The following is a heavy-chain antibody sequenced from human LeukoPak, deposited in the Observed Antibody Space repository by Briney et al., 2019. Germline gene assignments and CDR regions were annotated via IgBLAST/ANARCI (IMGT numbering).Heavy chain of an antibody. CDR3: ARLGWFGEFKAYYFDY. CDR2: IYSDGNT. V-gene: IGHV3-66*04. J-gene: IGHJ4*02. Sequence: PGGSLRLSCAASGFTVSHNYVSWVRQAPGKGLEWVSVIYSDGNTDYADSVQGRFTISRDNSKNTFYLQMNSLRSEDTAIYYCARLGWFGEFKAYYFDYWGQGTLVTVSS. D-gene: IGHD3-10*01. CDR1: GFTVSHNY.